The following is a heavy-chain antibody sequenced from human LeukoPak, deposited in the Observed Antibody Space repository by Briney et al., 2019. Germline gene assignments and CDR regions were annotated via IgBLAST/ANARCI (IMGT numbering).Heavy chain of an antibody. Sequence: ASVKVSCKASGYTFTSYDINWVRQATGQGLEWMGWISAYNGNTNYAQKLQGRVTMTTDTSTSTAYMELRSLRSDDTAVYYCARDGGYCSGGSCYSHGMDVWGQGTTVTVSS. V-gene: IGHV1-18*01. CDR3: ARDGGYCSGGSCYSHGMDV. CDR2: ISAYNGNT. CDR1: GYTFTSYD. J-gene: IGHJ6*02. D-gene: IGHD2-15*01.